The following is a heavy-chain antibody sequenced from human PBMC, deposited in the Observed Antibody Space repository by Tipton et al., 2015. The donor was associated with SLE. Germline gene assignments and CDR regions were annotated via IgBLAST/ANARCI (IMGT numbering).Heavy chain of an antibody. J-gene: IGHJ4*02. CDR2: ISYDGSNK. V-gene: IGHV3-30*04. Sequence: LRLSCAASGFTFSSYAMHWVRQAPGKGLEWVAVISYDGSNKYYADSVKGRFITTKDNSKNSLHLQMNSLTAEDTAVYYCAKGRSRTWFFDYWGQGALVTVSS. CDR3: AKGRSRTWFFDY. D-gene: IGHD6-13*01. CDR1: GFTFSSYA.